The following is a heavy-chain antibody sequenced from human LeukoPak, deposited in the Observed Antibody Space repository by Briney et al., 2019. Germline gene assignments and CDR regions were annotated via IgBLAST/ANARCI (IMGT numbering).Heavy chain of an antibody. CDR2: ISSSSSTI. CDR1: GFTFSSYS. D-gene: IGHD3-10*01. V-gene: IGHV3-48*04. CDR3: AMKQDYYGSGRDRYYYMDV. J-gene: IGHJ6*03. Sequence: GSLRLSCAASGFTFSSYSMNWVRQAPGKGLEWVSYISSSSSTIYYADSVKGRFTISRDNAKNTLYLQMNSLRAEDTAVYYCAMKQDYYGSGRDRYYYMDVWGKGTTVTISS.